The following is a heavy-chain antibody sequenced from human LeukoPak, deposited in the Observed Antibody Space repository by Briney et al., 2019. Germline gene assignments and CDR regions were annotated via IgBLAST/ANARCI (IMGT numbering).Heavy chain of an antibody. Sequence: PPETLSLTCSVSGASITSGSFYWSWLRQSAGKGLEWIGRVYSSGRTNYNPSLESRVTMSVDTSKNQISLKLASVTAADTAVYYCVREGPLTVQVPTAIRGYYYGLDVWGQGTTVTV. CDR3: VREGPLTVQVPTAIRGYYYGLDV. CDR2: VYSSGRT. D-gene: IGHD2-2*02. CDR1: GASITSGSFY. V-gene: IGHV4-61*02. J-gene: IGHJ6*02.